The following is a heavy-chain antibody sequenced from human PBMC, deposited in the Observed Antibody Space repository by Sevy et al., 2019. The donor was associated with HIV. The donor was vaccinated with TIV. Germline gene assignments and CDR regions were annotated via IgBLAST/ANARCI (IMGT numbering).Heavy chain of an antibody. J-gene: IGHJ4*02. CDR1: GFTFSSYA. CDR2: ISGNGINT. Sequence: GGSLRLSCVGTGFTFSSYAIIWVRQAPGKGLEWVSAISGNGINTFYGDSVKGRFTISRDNFRNTLYLQMNRLRAEDTAVYYCAKDLRSAWYGVSDFWGQRTLVTVSS. CDR3: AKDLRSAWYGVSDF. D-gene: IGHD6-13*01. V-gene: IGHV3-23*01.